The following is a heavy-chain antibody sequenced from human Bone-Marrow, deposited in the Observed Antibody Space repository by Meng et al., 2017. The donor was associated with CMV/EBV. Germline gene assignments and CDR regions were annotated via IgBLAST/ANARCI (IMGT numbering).Heavy chain of an antibody. J-gene: IGHJ3*02. CDR1: GFTFSPYE. CDR2: ISSNGSTI. CDR3: AREGYCTNGVCYRGLGAFDI. D-gene: IGHD2-8*01. Sequence: GESLKISCAASGFTFSPYEMNWVRQAPGKGLEWVSYISSNGSTIYYADSVKGRFTISRDNAKNSLYLQMNSLRAEDTAVYYRAREGYCTNGVCYRGLGAFDIWGQGTMVTVSS. V-gene: IGHV3-48*03.